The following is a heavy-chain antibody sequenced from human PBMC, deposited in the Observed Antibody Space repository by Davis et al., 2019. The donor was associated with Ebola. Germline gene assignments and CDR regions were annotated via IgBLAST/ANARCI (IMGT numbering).Heavy chain of an antibody. CDR3: ARAIIEGYYMDV. J-gene: IGHJ6*03. Sequence: LRLSCTVSGGSISSGDYYWSWIRQPPGKGLEWIGYIYYSGSTYYNPSLKSRVTISVDTSKNQFSLKLSSVTAADTAVYYCARAIIEGYYMDVWGKGTTVTVSS. CDR1: GGSISSGDYY. V-gene: IGHV4-30-4*01. CDR2: IYYSGST. D-gene: IGHD2/OR15-2a*01.